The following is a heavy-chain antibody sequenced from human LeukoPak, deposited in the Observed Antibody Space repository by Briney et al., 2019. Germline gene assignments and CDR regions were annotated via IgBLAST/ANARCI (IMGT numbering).Heavy chain of an antibody. V-gene: IGHV1-8*02. Sequence: GASVKVSCKASGGTFSSYAINWVRQATGQGLEWMGWMYPNTGNTEYAQKFHGRVTMTSNTSISTAYMELSSLRSEDTAVHYCARGQKDNGVSSSWYYYGMDVWGQGTTVTVSS. CDR2: MYPNTGNT. J-gene: IGHJ6*02. D-gene: IGHD6-13*01. CDR3: ARGQKDNGVSSSWYYYGMDV. CDR1: GGTFSSYA.